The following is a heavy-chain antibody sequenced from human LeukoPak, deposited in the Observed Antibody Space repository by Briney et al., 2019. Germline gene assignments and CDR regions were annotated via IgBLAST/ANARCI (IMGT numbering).Heavy chain of an antibody. D-gene: IGHD2-2*01. V-gene: IGHV1-2*02. CDR1: GYTFTGYY. CDR3: ALDYCSSTSCYSRFDP. J-gene: IGHJ5*02. CDR2: INPNSGGT. Sequence: ASVKVSCKASGYTFTGYYMHWVRQAPGQGLEWMGWINPNSGGTNYAQKFQGRVTMARDTSISTAYMELSRLRSDDTAVYYCALDYCSSTSCYSRFDPWGQGTLVTVSS.